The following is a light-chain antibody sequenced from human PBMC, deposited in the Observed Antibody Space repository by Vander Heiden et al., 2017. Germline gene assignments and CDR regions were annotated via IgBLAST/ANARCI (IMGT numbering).Light chain of an antibody. J-gene: IGKJ4*01. CDR2: EGY. Sequence: IVLTQTPLSLSVTPGQPASMSCKSSQSLLHSNGKTYLYWYLQKAGQPPHLRIYEGYNRCAGVPDRFSGSGSGTDFTLKISRVEAEDVGVYYCMENIQLPVTFGGGTKLEIK. CDR1: QSLLHSNGKTY. CDR3: MENIQLPVT. V-gene: IGKV2D-29*01.